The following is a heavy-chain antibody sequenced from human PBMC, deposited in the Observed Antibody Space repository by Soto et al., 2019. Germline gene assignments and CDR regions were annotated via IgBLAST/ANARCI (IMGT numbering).Heavy chain of an antibody. CDR1: GSSISSYY. J-gene: IGHJ3*02. CDR2: IYYSGST. D-gene: IGHD3-22*01. Sequence: KLSETLSLTCTVSGSSISSYYWSWIRQPPGKGLEWIGYIYYSGSTNYNPSLKSRVTISVDTSKNQFSLKLSSVTAADTAVYYCARENYYDSSGWAFDIWGQGTMVTVSS. V-gene: IGHV4-59*01. CDR3: ARENYYDSSGWAFDI.